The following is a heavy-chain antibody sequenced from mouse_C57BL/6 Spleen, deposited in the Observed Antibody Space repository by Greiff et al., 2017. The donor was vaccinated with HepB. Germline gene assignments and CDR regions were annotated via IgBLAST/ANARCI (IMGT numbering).Heavy chain of an antibody. CDR2: IHPNSGST. D-gene: IGHD1-1*01. J-gene: IGHJ2*01. CDR1: GYTFTSYW. Sequence: VQLQQPGAELVKPGASVKLSCKASGYTFTSYWMHWVKQRPGQGLEWIGMIHPNSGSTNYNEKFKSKATLTVDKSSSTAYMQLSSLTSEDSAVYYCARDFITTVAVGGYWGQGTTLTVSS. CDR3: ARDFITTVAVGGY. V-gene: IGHV1-64*01.